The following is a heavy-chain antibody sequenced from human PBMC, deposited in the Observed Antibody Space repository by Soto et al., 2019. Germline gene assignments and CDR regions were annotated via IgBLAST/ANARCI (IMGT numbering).Heavy chain of an antibody. CDR3: ARAGGTMIVVADDAFDI. CDR1: GYTFTGYY. V-gene: IGHV1-2*04. J-gene: IGHJ3*02. Sequence: ASVKVSCKASGYTFTGYYMHWVRQAPGQGLESMGWINPNSGGTNYAQKFQGWVTMTRDTSISTAYMELSRLRSDDTAVYYCARAGGTMIVVADDAFDIWGQGTMVTVSS. CDR2: INPNSGGT. D-gene: IGHD3-22*01.